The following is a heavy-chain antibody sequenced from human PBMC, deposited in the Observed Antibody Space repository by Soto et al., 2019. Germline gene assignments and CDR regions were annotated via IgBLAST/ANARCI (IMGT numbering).Heavy chain of an antibody. CDR3: ARPRVGSTYVSY. V-gene: IGHV4-39*01. J-gene: IGHJ4*02. D-gene: IGHD1-26*01. CDR1: GGSISSPDYL. Sequence: TLSLTCTVSGGSISSPDYLWGWIRQPPGKGLEWIGNMYYGGSTYYNPSLKSRVTISVDTSRNQFSLKLNSVTAADTAVYYCARPRVGSTYVSYWGQGTLVTVSS. CDR2: MYYGGST.